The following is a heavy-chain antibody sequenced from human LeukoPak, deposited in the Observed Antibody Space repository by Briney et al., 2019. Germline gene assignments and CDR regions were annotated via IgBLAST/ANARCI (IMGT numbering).Heavy chain of an antibody. V-gene: IGHV4-30-2*01. CDR2: IYHSGST. CDR1: GGSISSGGYY. Sequence: SQTLSLTCTVSGGSISSGGYYWSWIQQPPGKGLEWIGYIYHSGSTYYNPSLKSRVTISVDRSKNQFSLKLSSVTAADTAVYYCARSGVTTPGHFDSWGQGTLVTVSS. J-gene: IGHJ4*02. CDR3: ARSGVTTPGHFDS. D-gene: IGHD4-17*01.